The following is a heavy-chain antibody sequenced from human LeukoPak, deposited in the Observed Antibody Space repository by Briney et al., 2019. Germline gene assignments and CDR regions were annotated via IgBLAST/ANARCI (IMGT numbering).Heavy chain of an antibody. Sequence: GGSLRLSCAASGFTFSRYWMSWVRQAPGKGLEWVASGKEDGSQKNYADTVKGRFSISRDNAKKSLVLQMNSLRADDTAVYYCAREAYWGPGTLVTVSS. CDR2: GKEDGSQK. J-gene: IGHJ4*02. V-gene: IGHV3-7*01. CDR3: AREAY. CDR1: GFTFSRYW.